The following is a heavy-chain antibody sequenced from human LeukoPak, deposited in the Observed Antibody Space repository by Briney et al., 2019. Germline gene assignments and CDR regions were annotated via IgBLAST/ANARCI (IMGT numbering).Heavy chain of an antibody. CDR1: GGSISSYY. V-gene: IGHV4-59*01. CDR2: IYYSGST. D-gene: IGHD4-17*01. Sequence: SETLSLTCTVSGGSISSYYWSWIRQPPGKGLEWIGYIYYSGSTNYNPSLKSRVTISVDTSKNQFSLKLSSVTAADTAVYYCARFPRGDYGYYFDYWGQGTLVTVSS. J-gene: IGHJ4*02. CDR3: ARFPRGDYGYYFDY.